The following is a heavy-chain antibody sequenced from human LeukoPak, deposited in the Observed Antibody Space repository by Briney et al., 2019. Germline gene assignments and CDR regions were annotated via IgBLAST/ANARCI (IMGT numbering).Heavy chain of an antibody. CDR1: GGSFSGYY. Sequence: SETLSLTCAVYGGSFSGYYWSWIRQPPGKGLEWIGEINHSGSTNYNPSLKSRVTISVDTSKNQFSLKLSSVTAADTAVYYCARGIGTHSSSWGLYYYYGMDVWGQGTTVTVSS. CDR3: ARGIGTHSSSWGLYYYYGMDV. D-gene: IGHD6-13*01. J-gene: IGHJ6*02. CDR2: INHSGST. V-gene: IGHV4-34*01.